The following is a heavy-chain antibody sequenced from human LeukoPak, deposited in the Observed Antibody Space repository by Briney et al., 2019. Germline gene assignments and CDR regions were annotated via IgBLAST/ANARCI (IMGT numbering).Heavy chain of an antibody. CDR2: ISYDGSNE. CDR3: ARPRPGYYMDV. J-gene: IGHJ6*03. CDR1: GFTFSHYA. V-gene: IGHV3-30*04. Sequence: GGSLRLSCAASGFTFSHYAMHWVRQTPGKGLEWVAIISYDGSNEYYADSVKGRFTISRDNAKNSLYLQMNSLRAEDAAVYYCARPRPGYYMDVWGKGTTVTVSS. D-gene: IGHD1-1*01.